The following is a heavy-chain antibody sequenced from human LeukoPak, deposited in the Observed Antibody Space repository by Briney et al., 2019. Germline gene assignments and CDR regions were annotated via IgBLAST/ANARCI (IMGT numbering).Heavy chain of an antibody. CDR1: GYTFTSYG. CDR3: ARGYCSSTSCHRLPGLRGAFDI. D-gene: IGHD2-2*01. V-gene: IGHV1-18*01. CDR2: ISAYNGNT. Sequence: VASVKVSCNASGYTFTSYGISWVRQAPGQGLEWMGWISAYNGNTNYAQKLQGRVTMTTDTSTSTAYMELRSLRSDDTAVYYCARGYCSSTSCHRLPGLRGAFDIWGQGTMVTVSS. J-gene: IGHJ3*02.